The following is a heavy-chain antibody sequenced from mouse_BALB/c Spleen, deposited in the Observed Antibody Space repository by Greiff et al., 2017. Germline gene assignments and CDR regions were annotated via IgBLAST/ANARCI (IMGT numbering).Heavy chain of an antibody. V-gene: IGHV7-1*02. CDR1: GFTFSDFY. J-gene: IGHJ2*01. Sequence: EVNVVESGGGLVQPGGSLRLSCATSGFTFSDFYMEWVRQPPGKRLEWIAASRNKANDYTTEYSASVKGRFIVSRDTSQSILYLQMNALRAEDTAIYYCARAPYGFFDYWGQGTTLTVSS. D-gene: IGHD1-2*01. CDR2: SRNKANDYTT. CDR3: ARAPYGFFDY.